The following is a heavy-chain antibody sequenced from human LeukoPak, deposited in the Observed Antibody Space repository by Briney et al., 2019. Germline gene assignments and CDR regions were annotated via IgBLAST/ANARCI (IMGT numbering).Heavy chain of an antibody. V-gene: IGHV3-7*01. J-gene: IGHJ4*02. D-gene: IGHD2-8*01. CDR1: GFTFRRYW. CDR2: IKQDGSEK. Sequence: GGSLRLSCAASGFTFRRYWISWVRRAPGRGLEWVDNIKQDGSEKYYVESVKGRFTISRDNATSSLYLQMNSLRGEDTAVSYCVRVSCTNGVCYGFDYWGQATLVTASS. CDR3: VRVSCTNGVCYGFDY.